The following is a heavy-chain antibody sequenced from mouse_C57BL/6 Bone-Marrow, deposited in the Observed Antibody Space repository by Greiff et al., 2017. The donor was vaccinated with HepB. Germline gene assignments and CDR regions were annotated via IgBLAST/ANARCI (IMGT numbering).Heavy chain of an antibody. V-gene: IGHV1-52*01. Sequence: VQLQQSGAELVRPGSSVKLSCKASGYTFTSYWMHWVKQRPIQGLEWIGNIDPSDSETHYNQKFKDKATLTVDKSSSTAYMQLSSLTSEDSAVYYCARWEGNSFAYWGQGTLVTVSA. CDR1: GYTFTSYW. CDR2: IDPSDSET. CDR3: ARWEGNSFAY. D-gene: IGHD2-1*01. J-gene: IGHJ3*01.